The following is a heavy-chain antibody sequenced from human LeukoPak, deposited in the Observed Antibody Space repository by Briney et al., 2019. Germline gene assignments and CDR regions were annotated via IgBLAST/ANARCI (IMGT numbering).Heavy chain of an antibody. CDR2: INQDGREK. CDR3: ARPRNTVATILAY. D-gene: IGHD5-12*01. J-gene: IGHJ4*02. V-gene: IGHV3-7*01. CDR1: GFTFVNYG. Sequence: GGSLRLSCAASGFTFVNYGIHWVRQAPGKGLEWVANINQDGREKYYVDSVMGRFTISRDNAKNSLYLQMNSLRAEDMAVYYCARPRNTVATILAYWGQGTLVTVSS.